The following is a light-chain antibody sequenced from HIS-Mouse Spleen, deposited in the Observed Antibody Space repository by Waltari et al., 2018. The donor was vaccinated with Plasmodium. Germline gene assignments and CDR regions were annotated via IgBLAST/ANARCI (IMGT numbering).Light chain of an antibody. CDR1: ALPTKY. V-gene: IGLV3-10*01. CDR3: YSTDSSGNHRV. J-gene: IGLJ3*02. Sequence: SYELTQPPSVSVSPGHTARITCSGDALPTKYAYWYQQKSGQAPVLVIYEDSKRPSGIPERFSGSSSGTMATLTISGAQVEDEADYYCYSTDSSGNHRVFGGGTKLTV. CDR2: EDS.